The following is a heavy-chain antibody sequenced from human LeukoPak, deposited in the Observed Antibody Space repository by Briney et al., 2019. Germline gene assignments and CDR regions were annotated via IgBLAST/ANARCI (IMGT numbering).Heavy chain of an antibody. Sequence: SETLSLTCTVSGGPISSSSYYWGWIRQPPGKGLEWIGSIYYSGSTYYNPSLKSRVTISVDTSKNQFSLKLSSVTAADTAVYYCARAPWGGYDSWYFDLWGRGTLVTVSS. CDR2: IYYSGST. J-gene: IGHJ2*01. D-gene: IGHD5-12*01. V-gene: IGHV4-39*07. CDR3: ARAPWGGYDSWYFDL. CDR1: GGPISSSSYY.